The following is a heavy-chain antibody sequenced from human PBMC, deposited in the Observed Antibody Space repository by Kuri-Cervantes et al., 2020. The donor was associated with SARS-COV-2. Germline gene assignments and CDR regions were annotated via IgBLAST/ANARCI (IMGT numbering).Heavy chain of an antibody. D-gene: IGHD3-10*01. CDR3: AREYYYGSGRYYGAFDH. CDR2: INPNSGGT. Sequence: ASVKVSCKASGYTFTGYYMHWVRQAPGQGLEWMGWINPNSGGTNFAQKFQGWVTMTRDTSISTAYMELSRLTSDDTAMYYCAREYYYGSGRYYGAFDHWGQGTPVTVSS. J-gene: IGHJ4*02. CDR1: GYTFTGYY. V-gene: IGHV1-2*04.